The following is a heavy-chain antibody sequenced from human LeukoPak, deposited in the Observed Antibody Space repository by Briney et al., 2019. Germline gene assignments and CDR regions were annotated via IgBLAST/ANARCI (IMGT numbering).Heavy chain of an antibody. CDR3: AREVNGYYYFDY. CDR1: GYTFTSYD. CDR2: MNPNSGNT. Sequence: ASVKVSCKASGYTFTSYDINWVQQATGLGLEWMGWMNPNSGNTGYAQKFQGRVTMTRNTSISTAYMELSSLRSEDTAVYYCAREVNGYYYFDYWGQGTLVTVSS. V-gene: IGHV1-8*01. J-gene: IGHJ4*02. D-gene: IGHD3-9*01.